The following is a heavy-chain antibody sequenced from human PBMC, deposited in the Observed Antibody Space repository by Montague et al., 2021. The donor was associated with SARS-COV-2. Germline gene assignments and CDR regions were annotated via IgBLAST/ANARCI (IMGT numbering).Heavy chain of an antibody. CDR3: ATLSRRTAAGTRDYFGLDV. J-gene: IGHJ6*02. CDR2: IFHSGTI. CDR1: GDSISTSTW. V-gene: IGHV4-4*02. D-gene: IGHD6-13*01. Sequence: SETLSLTCRVSGDSISTSTWWTWVRQTPGTGLEWIVEIFHSGTINYNPSLKSRVSISVDKSNNHFSLRLSSLIAADTAVYYCATLSRRTAAGTRDYFGLDVWGQGTTVVVSS.